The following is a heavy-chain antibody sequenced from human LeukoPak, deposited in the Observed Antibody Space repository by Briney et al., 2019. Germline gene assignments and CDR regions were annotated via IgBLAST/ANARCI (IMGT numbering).Heavy chain of an antibody. Sequence: SVKVSCKASGGTFSSYAISWVRQAPGQGLEWMGRIIPIFGTANYAQKFQGRVTITTDESTSTAYMELSSLRSEDTAVYYSARVRYCSGGSCYGLFAFDIWGQGTMVTVSS. CDR1: GGTFSSYA. D-gene: IGHD2-15*01. V-gene: IGHV1-69*05. J-gene: IGHJ3*02. CDR2: IIPIFGTA. CDR3: ARVRYCSGGSCYGLFAFDI.